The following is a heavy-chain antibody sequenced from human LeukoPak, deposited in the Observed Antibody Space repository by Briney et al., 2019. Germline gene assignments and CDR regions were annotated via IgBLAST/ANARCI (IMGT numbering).Heavy chain of an antibody. D-gene: IGHD2-2*01. CDR3: ARAEYCSSTSCYSGFDY. CDR2: INHSGST. V-gene: IGHV4-34*01. CDR1: GGSFSGYY. J-gene: IGHJ4*02. Sequence: SETLSLTCAVYGGSFSGYYWSWIRQPPGKGLEWIGEINHSGSTNYNPSLKSRVTISVDTSKNQFSLKLSSVTAADTAVYYCARAEYCSSTSCYSGFDYWGQGTLVTVSS.